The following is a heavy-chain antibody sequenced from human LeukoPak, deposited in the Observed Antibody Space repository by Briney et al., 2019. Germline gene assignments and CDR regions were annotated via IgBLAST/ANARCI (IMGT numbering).Heavy chain of an antibody. Sequence: GGSLRLSCAASGFTFSSYSMNWVRKAPGKGLEWVAVISYDGSNKYYADSVKGRFTISRDNSKNTLYLQMNSLRAEDTAVYYCARKEDFDYWGQGTLVTVSS. V-gene: IGHV3-30*03. CDR3: ARKEDFDY. J-gene: IGHJ4*02. CDR1: GFTFSSYS. CDR2: ISYDGSNK.